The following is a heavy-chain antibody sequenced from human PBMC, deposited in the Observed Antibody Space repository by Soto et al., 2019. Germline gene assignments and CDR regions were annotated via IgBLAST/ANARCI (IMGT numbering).Heavy chain of an antibody. CDR3: ARGGGGSDYSYVDQ. J-gene: IGHJ4*02. CDR1: GFTFSSYT. Sequence: QVQLVESGGGVVQPGRSLRLSCAASGFTFSSYTMHWVRQAPGRGQEWVALISYDGSNKYYADSVKGRFTISRDNSKNALYLQMNSLRPEDTAVHYCARGGGGSDYSYVDQWGQGTLVTVSS. D-gene: IGHD5-12*01. CDR2: ISYDGSNK. V-gene: IGHV3-30-3*01.